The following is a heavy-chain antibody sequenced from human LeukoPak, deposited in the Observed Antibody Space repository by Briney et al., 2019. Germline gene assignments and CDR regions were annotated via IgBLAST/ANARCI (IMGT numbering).Heavy chain of an antibody. CDR3: ARDVAPAARVGYYYMDV. CDR1: GGTFSGYA. J-gene: IGHJ6*03. CDR2: IIPIFGTA. Sequence: SVKVSCKASGGTFSGYAISWVRQAPGQGLEWMGGIIPIFGTANYAQKFQGRVTITADESTSTAYMELSSLRSEDAAVYYCARDVAPAARVGYYYMDVWGKGTTVTVSS. V-gene: IGHV1-69*01. D-gene: IGHD2-2*01.